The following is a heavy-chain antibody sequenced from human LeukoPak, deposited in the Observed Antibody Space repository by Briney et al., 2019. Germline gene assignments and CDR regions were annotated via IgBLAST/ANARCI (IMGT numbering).Heavy chain of an antibody. CDR1: GFTFSSYW. Sequence: GGSLRLSCAASGFTFSSYWMHWVRQAPGKGLVWVSRINSDGSTTTYADSVKGRFSISRDNAKNALYLQMNSLRADDTAVYYCARGYSGSYRFDYWGQGTVVTVSS. D-gene: IGHD1-26*01. V-gene: IGHV3-74*01. CDR2: INSDGSTT. J-gene: IGHJ4*02. CDR3: ARGYSGSYRFDY.